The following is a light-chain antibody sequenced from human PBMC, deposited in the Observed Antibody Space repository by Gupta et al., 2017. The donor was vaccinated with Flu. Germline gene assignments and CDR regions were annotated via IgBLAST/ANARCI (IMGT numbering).Light chain of an antibody. Sequence: NSCTCSQSLLHRNDFNYLDWYLQKPGHPPQLLIYLGSTRASGVPDRFSGSGSGTEFTLRISRVEAEDVGVYYCMQALQSPDTFGQGTRVEIK. CDR1: QSLLHRNDFNY. CDR3: MQALQSPDT. CDR2: LGS. J-gene: IGKJ2*01. V-gene: IGKV2-28*01.